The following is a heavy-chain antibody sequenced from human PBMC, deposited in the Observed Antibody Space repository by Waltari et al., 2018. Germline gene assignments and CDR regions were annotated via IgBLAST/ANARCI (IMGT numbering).Heavy chain of an antibody. D-gene: IGHD4-17*01. CDR3: ARDLGSDYGNRDY. Sequence: QVHLVQSGAEVTKPGASVKVSCKASVYTFTDYYIQWVRRAPGQGLEWMGRINPNSGDTNYAQKFQGRVTLTRDTSINTAYMELSSLKSDDTAVYYCARDLGSDYGNRDYWGQGTLVTVPS. CDR1: VYTFTDYY. V-gene: IGHV1-2*06. J-gene: IGHJ4*02. CDR2: INPNSGDT.